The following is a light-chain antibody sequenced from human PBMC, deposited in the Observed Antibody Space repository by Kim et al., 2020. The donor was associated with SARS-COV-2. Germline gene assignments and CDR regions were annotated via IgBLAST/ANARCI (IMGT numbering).Light chain of an antibody. J-gene: IGKJ2*01. V-gene: IGKV3D-7*01. CDR2: GAS. CDR3: QQDYNLPPGS. CDR1: QSVNSNY. Sequence: PGERVTLSCRASQSVNSNYLTWYQQKPGQAPRLLIYGASTRATSIPARFSGSGSGTDFTLTISSLQPEDFAVYYCQQDYNLPPGSFGKGTKLE.